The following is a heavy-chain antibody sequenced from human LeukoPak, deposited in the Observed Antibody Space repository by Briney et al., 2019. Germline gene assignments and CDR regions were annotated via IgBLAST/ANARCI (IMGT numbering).Heavy chain of an antibody. CDR3: AREDETLGQFDP. CDR2: ISYDGSDT. D-gene: IGHD3-16*01. CDR1: GFTFSSYA. J-gene: IGHJ5*02. V-gene: IGHV3-30-3*01. Sequence: GGPLRLSCAASGFTFSSYAMHWVRQAPGRGLEWVAVISYDGSDTYYADSVKGRFTISRDNSKNTLYLQMNSLRAEDTAVYYCAREDETLGQFDPWGQGTLVTVSS.